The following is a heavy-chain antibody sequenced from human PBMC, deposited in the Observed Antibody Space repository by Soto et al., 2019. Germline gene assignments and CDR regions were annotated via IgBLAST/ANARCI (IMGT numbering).Heavy chain of an antibody. CDR1: RYSFTGYW. Sequence: GSLKISCKGSRYSFTGYWIGWVRQMRGQGLEWMGIIYPGDSDTRYSPSFQGQVTISADKSISTAYLQWSSLKASDTAMYYCARDGEGGGMEVWGEGTKVTVAS. CDR2: IYPGDSDT. J-gene: IGHJ6*02. D-gene: IGHD3-10*01. CDR3: ARDGEGGGMEV. V-gene: IGHV5-51*01.